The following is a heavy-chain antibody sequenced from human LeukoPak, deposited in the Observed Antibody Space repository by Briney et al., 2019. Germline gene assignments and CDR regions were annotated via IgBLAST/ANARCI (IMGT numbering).Heavy chain of an antibody. CDR3: ARLTGRNYYYYYYMDV. D-gene: IGHD3-16*01. Sequence: SETLSLTCAVSGYSISSGYYWGWIRQPPGKGLEWIGSIYHSGSTYYNPSLKSRVTISVDTSKNQFSLKLSSVTAADTAVYYCARLTGRNYYYYYYMDVWGKGTTVTISS. J-gene: IGHJ6*03. V-gene: IGHV4-38-2*01. CDR2: IYHSGST. CDR1: GYSISSGYY.